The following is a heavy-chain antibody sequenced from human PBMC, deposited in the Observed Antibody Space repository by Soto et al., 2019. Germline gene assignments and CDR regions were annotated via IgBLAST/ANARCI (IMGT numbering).Heavy chain of an antibody. CDR2: MSYDGSNK. Sequence: QVQLVESGGGVVQPGRSLRRSCAASGFTFSSYAMHWVRQAPGKGLEWVAVMSYDGSNKYYADSVKGRFTISRDNSKNTLYLQMNSLRAEDTAVYYCARDKSPYSSGWHNRHFDYWGLGTLVTVSS. V-gene: IGHV3-30-3*01. J-gene: IGHJ4*02. D-gene: IGHD6-19*01. CDR1: GFTFSSYA. CDR3: ARDKSPYSSGWHNRHFDY.